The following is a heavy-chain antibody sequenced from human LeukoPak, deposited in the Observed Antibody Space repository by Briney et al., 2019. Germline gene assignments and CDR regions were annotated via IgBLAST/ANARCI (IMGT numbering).Heavy chain of an antibody. CDR1: GGTFSSYA. CDR3: ARSIVLMVYAPLYFDY. J-gene: IGHJ4*02. V-gene: IGHV1-69*05. D-gene: IGHD2-8*01. Sequence: ASVKVSCKASGGTFSSYAISWVRPAPGQGLEWIGGIFPIFGTANYAQKFQGRVTITTDESTSTAYLELSSLRSEDTAVYYCARSIVLMVYAPLYFDYWGQGTLVTVSS. CDR2: IFPIFGTA.